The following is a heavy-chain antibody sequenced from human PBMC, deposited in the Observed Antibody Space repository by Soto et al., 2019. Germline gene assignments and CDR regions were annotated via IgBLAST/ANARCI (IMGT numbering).Heavy chain of an antibody. D-gene: IGHD6-19*01. CDR3: ARYRKVWVAAFDP. CDR2: INHSGST. CDR1: GGSFSGYY. V-gene: IGHV4-34*01. Sequence: QVQLQQWGAGRLKPSETLSLTCAVYGGSFSGYYWSWIRQPPGKGLEWIGEINHSGSTNYNPSLTSRVTISVDTSKNQFSLKLSSVTAADTAVYYCARYRKVWVAAFDPWGQGTLVTVSS. J-gene: IGHJ5*02.